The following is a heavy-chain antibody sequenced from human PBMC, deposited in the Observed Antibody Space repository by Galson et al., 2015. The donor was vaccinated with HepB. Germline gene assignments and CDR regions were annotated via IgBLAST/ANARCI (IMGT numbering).Heavy chain of an antibody. J-gene: IGHJ3*02. D-gene: IGHD3-10*01. V-gene: IGHV3-7*01. CDR3: ARAVYYGSGSDAFAM. Sequence: SLRLSCAASGFTFSDYWMNWVRQAPGQGLEWVANIQQHASEKHYVDSVKGRFTISRDNAKNSLYLHMNSLSAEETAIYYGARAVYYGSGSDAFAMWGQGTMVTVSS. CDR2: IQQHASEK. CDR1: GFTFSDYW.